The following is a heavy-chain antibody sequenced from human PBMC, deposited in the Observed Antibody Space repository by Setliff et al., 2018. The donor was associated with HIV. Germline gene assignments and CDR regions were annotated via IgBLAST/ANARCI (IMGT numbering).Heavy chain of an antibody. CDR1: GYTFSEYA. V-gene: IGHV1-3*04. D-gene: IGHD2-2*01. CDR3: ARWCAAAGCYPAIYHFDS. CDR2: IDTDNGYR. Sequence: ASVKVSCKASGYTFSEYAIHWVRQAPGQRLEWMGRIDTDNGYRRYSPKLQGRVTITKDTSANTAYMELRGLRSEDTAVYYCARWCAAAGCYPAIYHFDSWGQGTLV. J-gene: IGHJ4*02.